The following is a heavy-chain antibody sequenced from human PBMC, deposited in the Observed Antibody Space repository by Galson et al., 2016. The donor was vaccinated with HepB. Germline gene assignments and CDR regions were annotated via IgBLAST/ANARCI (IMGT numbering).Heavy chain of an antibody. J-gene: IGHJ6*02. CDR2: ISDDGSNK. D-gene: IGHD5-18*01. CDR1: GFIFNNYA. CDR3: AKRPYSYGWHYGMDV. Sequence: SLRLSCAASGFIFNNYAIHWVRQAPGKGLEWVAVISDDGSNKYYADSVKGRFTISRDNSKNTLYLQMNSLRDEDTAVYYCAKRPYSYGWHYGMDVWGQGTTVTVSS. V-gene: IGHV3-30-3*02.